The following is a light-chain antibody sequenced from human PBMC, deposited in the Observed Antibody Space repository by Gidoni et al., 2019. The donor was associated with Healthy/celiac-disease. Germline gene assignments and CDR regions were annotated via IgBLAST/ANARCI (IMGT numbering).Light chain of an antibody. Sequence: EIVLTQSPATLSLSPGERDTLSCRASQSVSSYLAWYQQKPGQAPRLLIYDASNRATGIPARFSGSGSGTDFTLTISSLVPEDFAVYYCQQRSNWLSITFGQGTRLEIK. J-gene: IGKJ5*01. V-gene: IGKV3-11*01. CDR2: DAS. CDR1: QSVSSY. CDR3: QQRSNWLSIT.